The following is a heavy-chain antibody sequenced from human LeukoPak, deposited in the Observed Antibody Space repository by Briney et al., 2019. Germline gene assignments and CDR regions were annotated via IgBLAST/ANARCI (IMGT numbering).Heavy chain of an antibody. D-gene: IGHD3-16*01. Sequence: PGGSLRLSCAASGFTFRNYDMNWVRQAPGKGLEWVSFIGSSGSPIYYADSVKGRFTISRDNAKNSLYLQMSSLRVEDTAVYYCARGRAGDPFDHWGQGTLVTVSS. V-gene: IGHV3-48*03. CDR1: GFTFRNYD. CDR3: ARGRAGDPFDH. J-gene: IGHJ4*02. CDR2: IGSSGSPI.